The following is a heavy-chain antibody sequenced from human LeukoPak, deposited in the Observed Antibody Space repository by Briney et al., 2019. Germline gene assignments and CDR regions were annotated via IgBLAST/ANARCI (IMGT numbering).Heavy chain of an antibody. CDR2: IYYSGST. D-gene: IGHD6-13*01. J-gene: IGHJ4*02. CDR3: ARAAAGTYYFDY. Sequence: SETLPLTCTVSGGSISSYYWSWIRQPPGKGLEWIGYIYYSGSTNYNPSLKSRVTISVDTSKNQFSLQLNSVTPEDTAVYYCARAAAGTYYFDYWGQGTLVTVSS. CDR1: GGSISSYY. V-gene: IGHV4-59*12.